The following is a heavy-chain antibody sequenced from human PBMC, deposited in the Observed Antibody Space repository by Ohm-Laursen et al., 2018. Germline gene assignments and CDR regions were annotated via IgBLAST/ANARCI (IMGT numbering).Heavy chain of an antibody. CDR2: INSRSSTM. J-gene: IGHJ5*02. V-gene: IGHV3-48*01. Sequence: SLRLSCSASGFTFSSYWMSWVRRAPGKGLEWVSYINSRSSTMNYADSVKGRFAVSRDNARFSLYLQMNSLRVEDTAVYYCAREGGSYYWFDPWGQGTLVTVSS. D-gene: IGHD1-26*01. CDR3: AREGGSYYWFDP. CDR1: GFTFSSYW.